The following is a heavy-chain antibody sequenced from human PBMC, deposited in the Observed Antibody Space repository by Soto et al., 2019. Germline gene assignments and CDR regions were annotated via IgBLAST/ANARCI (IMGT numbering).Heavy chain of an antibody. CDR3: AKDRYSSGWYDAFDI. Sequence: DVQLVESGGGLVQPGRSLRLSCAASGFTFDDYAMHWVRQAPGKGLEWVSGISWNSGSIGYADSVKGRFTISRDNAKNSLYLQMNSLRAEDTALYYCAKDRYSSGWYDAFDIWGQGTMVTVSS. CDR1: GFTFDDYA. CDR2: ISWNSGSI. V-gene: IGHV3-9*01. D-gene: IGHD6-19*01. J-gene: IGHJ3*02.